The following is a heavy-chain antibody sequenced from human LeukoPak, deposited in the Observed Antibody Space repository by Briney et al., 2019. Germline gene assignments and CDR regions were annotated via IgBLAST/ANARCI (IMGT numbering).Heavy chain of an antibody. D-gene: IGHD6-25*01. V-gene: IGHV3-64D*09. CDR3: VKDSGWTMPPNPVL. CDR2: ITTNGGRS. J-gene: IGHJ4*01. CDR1: GFPFSGYA. Sequence: PGVSLRLSCSAAGFPFSGYAMHWVRQAPGKGLEYVSSITTNGGRSYYADSLKGRFIISRDNSKNTLYLQMSSLRVEDTAVYYCVKDSGWTMPPNPVLRGQGTLVTVS.